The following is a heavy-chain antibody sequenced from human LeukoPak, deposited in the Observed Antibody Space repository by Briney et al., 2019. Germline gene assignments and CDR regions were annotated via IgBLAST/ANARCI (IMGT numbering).Heavy chain of an antibody. Sequence: ASVKVSCKASGGTFSSYAISWVRQAPGQGLEWMGGIIPIFGTANYAQKFQGRVTITTDESTSTAYMELSSLRSEDTAVYYCARGSAMLVYAIGLHFQHWGQGTLVTVSS. CDR2: IIPIFGTA. CDR1: GGTFSSYA. J-gene: IGHJ1*01. V-gene: IGHV1-69*05. CDR3: ARGSAMLVYAIGLHFQH. D-gene: IGHD2-8*01.